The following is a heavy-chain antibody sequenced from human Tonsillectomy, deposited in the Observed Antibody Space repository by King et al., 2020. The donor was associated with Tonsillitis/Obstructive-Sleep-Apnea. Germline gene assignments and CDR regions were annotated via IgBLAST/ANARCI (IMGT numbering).Heavy chain of an antibody. CDR1: GYTFTSYY. CDR3: ARDAGYCSSTSCYSHFDF. V-gene: IGHV1-46*01. D-gene: IGHD2-2*01. CDR2: INPSAGST. Sequence: QLVQSGAEVKKPGASVKVSCKASGYTFTSYYMHWVRQAPGQGLEWMGIINPSAGSTSYAQKFQGRVTLTRDTSTSTVYMELSSLRSEDTAVYYCARDAGYCSSTSCYSHFDFWGQGTLVTVSS. J-gene: IGHJ4*02.